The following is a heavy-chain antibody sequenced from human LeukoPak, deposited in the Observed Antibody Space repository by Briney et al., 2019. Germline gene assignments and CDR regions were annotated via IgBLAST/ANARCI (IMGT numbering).Heavy chain of an antibody. CDR1: GFTFSSYW. CDR3: ARYGALDY. CDR2: IYQDGSEK. V-gene: IGHV3-7*04. Sequence: GGSLRLSCAASGFTFSSYWMTWVRQAPGKGLQWVANIYQDGSEKYYVDSVKGRFTISRDNAKNSLYLQMKSLRIEDTAVYYCARYGALDYWGQGTLVTVSS. D-gene: IGHD4-17*01. J-gene: IGHJ4*02.